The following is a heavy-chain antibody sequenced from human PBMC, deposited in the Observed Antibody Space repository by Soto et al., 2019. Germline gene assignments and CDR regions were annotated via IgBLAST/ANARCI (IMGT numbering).Heavy chain of an antibody. J-gene: IGHJ2*01. CDR2: IIPIFGTA. CDR3: ARRAGPHWYFDL. CDR1: GGTFSSYA. V-gene: IGHV1-69*13. Sequence: ASVKVSCKASGGTFSSYAISWVRQAPGQGLEWMGGIIPIFGTANYAQKFQGRVTITADESTSTAYMELSSLRSEDTAVYYCARRAGPHWYFDLWGRGTLVTVSS.